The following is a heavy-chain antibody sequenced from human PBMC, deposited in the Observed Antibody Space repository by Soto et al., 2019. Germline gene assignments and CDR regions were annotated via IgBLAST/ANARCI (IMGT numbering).Heavy chain of an antibody. Sequence: ASVKVSCKSSGXTFTSYYMHWVRQPPGQGLEGMGIIDSSGGSTSYAQKFQGRVTMARDTSTSTVYKELSNLRSGDSAVYDCASELGIPARFGYWEQRTLVAVSS. CDR2: IDSSGGST. CDR3: ASELGIPARFGY. V-gene: IGHV1-46*01. J-gene: IGHJ4*02. CDR1: GXTFTSYY. D-gene: IGHD3-16*01.